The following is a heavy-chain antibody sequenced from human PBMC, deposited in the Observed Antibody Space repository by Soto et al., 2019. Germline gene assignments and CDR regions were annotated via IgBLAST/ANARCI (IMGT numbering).Heavy chain of an antibody. CDR2: INAGNGNT. CDR3: ARASHIVVVPAAIPGY. V-gene: IGHV1-3*01. J-gene: IGHJ4*02. Sequence: QVQLVQSGAEVKKPGASVKVSCKASGYTFTSYAMHWVRQAPGQRLEWMGWINAGNGNTKYSQKFQGRVTITRDTSASTAYMELSSLRSEDTAVYYCARASHIVVVPAAIPGYWGQGTLVTVSS. D-gene: IGHD2-2*01. CDR1: GYTFTSYA.